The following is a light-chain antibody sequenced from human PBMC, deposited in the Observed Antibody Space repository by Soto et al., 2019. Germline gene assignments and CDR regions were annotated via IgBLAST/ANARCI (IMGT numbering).Light chain of an antibody. V-gene: IGKV3-15*01. J-gene: IGKJ1*01. CDR2: GAS. CDR1: QSVSSN. CDR3: QQYNDWPPG. Sequence: EIVMTQSPATLSVSPGERATLSCRASQSVSSNLAWYQQKPGQAPRLLIYGASTRATGLPARFSGSGSGTDFTLPISSLHSEDFAVYYCQQYNDWPPGFGQGTKVEIK.